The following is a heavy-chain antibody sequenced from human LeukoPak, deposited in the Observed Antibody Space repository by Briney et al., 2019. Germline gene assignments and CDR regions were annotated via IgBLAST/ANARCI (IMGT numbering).Heavy chain of an antibody. CDR2: IYHSGST. D-gene: IGHD2-2*01. CDR3: ARTLIVVVPAAQNAFDI. CDR1: GYSISSGYY. Sequence: SETLSLTCTVSGYSISSGYYWGWIRQPPGKGLEWIGSIYHSGSTYYNPSLKSRVTISVDTSKNQISLKLSSVTAADTAVYYCARTLIVVVPAAQNAFDIWGQGTMVTVSS. V-gene: IGHV4-38-2*02. J-gene: IGHJ3*02.